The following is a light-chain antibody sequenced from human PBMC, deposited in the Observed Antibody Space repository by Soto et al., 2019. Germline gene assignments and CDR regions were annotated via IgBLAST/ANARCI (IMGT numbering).Light chain of an antibody. Sequence: EIVMTQLPATLSVTPGERATLSCRASQSVSSNLAWYQQKPGQAPRLLIYGASTRATGIPARSSGSGSGTEFTLTISSLQSEDFAVYYCQQVYNWLLTFGGGTKMDIK. J-gene: IGKJ4*01. CDR1: QSVSSN. CDR2: GAS. V-gene: IGKV3-15*01. CDR3: QQVYNWLLT.